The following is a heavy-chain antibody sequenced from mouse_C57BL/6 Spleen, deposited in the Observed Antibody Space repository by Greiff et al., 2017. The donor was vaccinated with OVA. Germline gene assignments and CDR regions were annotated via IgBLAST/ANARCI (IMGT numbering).Heavy chain of an antibody. CDR1: GYTFTDYY. J-gene: IGHJ4*01. CDR3: ARGGSGYGFYAMDY. V-gene: IGHV1-76*01. D-gene: IGHD3-2*02. CDR2: IYPGSGNT. Sequence: QVQLQQSGAELVRPGASVKLSCKASGYTFTDYYINWVKQRPGQGLEWIARIYPGSGNTYYNEKFKGKATLTAEKSSSTAYMQLSSLTSEDSAVYFCARGGSGYGFYAMDYWGQGTSVTVSS.